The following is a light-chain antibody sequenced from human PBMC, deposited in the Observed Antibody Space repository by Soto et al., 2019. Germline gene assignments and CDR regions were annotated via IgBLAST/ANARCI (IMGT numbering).Light chain of an antibody. Sequence: QSVLTQPPSVSGAPGXXXXISCTGSSSNIGAGYDVHWYQQLPGTAPKLLIYGNSNRPSGVPDRFSGSKSGTSASLAITGLQAEDEADYYCQSYDSSLSAVVFGGGTKLTVL. CDR2: GNS. J-gene: IGLJ2*01. CDR3: QSYDSSLSAVV. CDR1: SSNIGAGYD. V-gene: IGLV1-40*01.